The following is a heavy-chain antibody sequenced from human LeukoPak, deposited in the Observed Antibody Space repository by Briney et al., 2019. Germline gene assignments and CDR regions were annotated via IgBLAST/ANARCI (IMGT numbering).Heavy chain of an antibody. CDR2: INPNSGGT. Sequence: ASVKVSCKASGYTFTGYYMNWVRQAPGQGLEWMGWINPNSGGTNYAQNFQGRVTMTRDTSISTAYMELSRLRSDDTAVYYCARDLGSSGGKDYWGQGTLVTVSS. CDR3: ARDLGSSGGKDY. J-gene: IGHJ4*02. V-gene: IGHV1-2*02. CDR1: GYTFTGYY. D-gene: IGHD6-25*01.